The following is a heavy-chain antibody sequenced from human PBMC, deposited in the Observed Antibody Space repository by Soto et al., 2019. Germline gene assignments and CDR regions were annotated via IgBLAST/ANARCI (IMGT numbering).Heavy chain of an antibody. J-gene: IGHJ3*02. CDR2: ISGSGGST. D-gene: IGHD5-18*01. CDR3: ARDGGYGHDAFDI. Sequence: GGSLRLSCAASGFTFSSYAMSWVRQAPGKGLEWVSAISGSGGSTYYADSVKGRFTISRDNSKNTLYLQMNSLRAEDTAVYYCARDGGYGHDAFDIWGQGTMVTVSS. CDR1: GFTFSSYA. V-gene: IGHV3-23*01.